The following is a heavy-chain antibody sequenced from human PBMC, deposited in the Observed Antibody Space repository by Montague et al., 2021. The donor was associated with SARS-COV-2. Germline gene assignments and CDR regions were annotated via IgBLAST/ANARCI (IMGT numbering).Heavy chain of an antibody. V-gene: IGHV3-9*01. CDR2: ISWNSGSI. D-gene: IGHD1-26*01. CDR3: AKDNQWGFYYLDV. J-gene: IGHJ6*03. Sequence: XLRLSCAASGFTFGDYAMHWVRLAPGKGLEWVSGISWNSGSIGYADSVKGRFTISRDNAKNSLYLQMNSLRAEDTAVYYCAKDNQWGFYYLDVWGKGTTVTVSS. CDR1: GFTFGDYA.